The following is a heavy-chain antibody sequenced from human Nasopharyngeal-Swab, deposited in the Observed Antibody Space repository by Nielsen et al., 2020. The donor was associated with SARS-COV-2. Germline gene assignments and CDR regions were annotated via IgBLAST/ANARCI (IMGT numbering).Heavy chain of an antibody. J-gene: IGHJ6*02. D-gene: IGHD6-6*01. CDR3: ARDPTPAVDSSSSLDYYYGMDV. V-gene: IGHV1-46*01. CDR2: INPSGGST. CDR1: GYTFTSYY. Sequence: ASVKVSWKASGYTFTSYYMHWVRQAPGQGLEWMGIINPSGGSTSYAQKFQGRVTMTRDTSTSTVYMELSSLRSEDTAVYYCARDPTPAVDSSSSLDYYYGMDVWGQGTTVTVSS.